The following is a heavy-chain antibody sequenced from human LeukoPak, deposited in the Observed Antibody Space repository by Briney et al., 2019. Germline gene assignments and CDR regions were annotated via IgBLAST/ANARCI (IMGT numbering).Heavy chain of an antibody. CDR1: GFTFRSYS. Sequence: GRSLRLSCGASGFTFRSYSMNWVRQAPGKGLECVSSISSSSSYIYYADAVKDRFTISRDNAKNSLYLQMNSLRAEDTAVYYCARGTLGEGEDANYAVYYFDYWGQGTPVTASS. CDR2: ISSSSSYI. J-gene: IGHJ4*02. CDR3: ARGTLGEGEDANYAVYYFDY. D-gene: IGHD4/OR15-4a*01. V-gene: IGHV3-21*01.